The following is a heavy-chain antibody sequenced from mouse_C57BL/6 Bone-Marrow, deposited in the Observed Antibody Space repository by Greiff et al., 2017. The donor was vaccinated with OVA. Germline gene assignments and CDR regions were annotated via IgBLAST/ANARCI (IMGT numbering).Heavy chain of an antibody. Sequence: QVQLKQSGAELVKPGASVKLSCKASGYTFTSYWMQWVKQRPGQGLEWIGEIDPSDSYTNYNQKFKGKATLTVDTSSSTAYMQLSSLTSEDSAVYYCARPYDYDWYFDVWGTGTTVTVSS. CDR3: ARPYDYDWYFDV. D-gene: IGHD2-4*01. V-gene: IGHV1-50*01. J-gene: IGHJ1*03. CDR2: IDPSDSYT. CDR1: GYTFTSYW.